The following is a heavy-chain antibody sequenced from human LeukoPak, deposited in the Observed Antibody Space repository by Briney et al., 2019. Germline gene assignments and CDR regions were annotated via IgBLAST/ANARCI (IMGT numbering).Heavy chain of an antibody. D-gene: IGHD3-22*01. CDR3: VPSDSSGLD. CDR1: GFTFSNYW. CDR2: INQDGSEK. Sequence: GGSLRLSCAASGFTFSNYWVSWVRQAPGKGQEWVANINQDGSEKHYVDSVKGRFTISRDNAKNTIYLQMNSLRAEDTAVYYCVPSDSSGLDWGQGTLVTVSS. V-gene: IGHV3-7*01. J-gene: IGHJ4*02.